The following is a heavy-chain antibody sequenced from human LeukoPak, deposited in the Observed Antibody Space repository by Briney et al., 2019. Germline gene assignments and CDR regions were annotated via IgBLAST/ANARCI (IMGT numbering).Heavy chain of an antibody. CDR3: ATPPVVPAVDY. J-gene: IGHJ4*02. Sequence: PGGSLRLSCAASGFTFTSYAMHWVRQAPGKGLEWVAVISSDGSNKYYADSVKGRFTISRDNSKNTLYLQMNSLRAEDTAMYYCATPPVVPAVDYWGQGTLVTVSS. D-gene: IGHD2-2*01. CDR1: GFTFTSYA. CDR2: ISSDGSNK. V-gene: IGHV3-30-3*01.